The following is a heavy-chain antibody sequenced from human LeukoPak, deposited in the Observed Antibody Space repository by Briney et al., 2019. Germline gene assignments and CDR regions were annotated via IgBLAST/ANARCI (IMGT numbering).Heavy chain of an antibody. V-gene: IGHV1-8*01. J-gene: IGHJ4*02. CDR1: GYTFTSYD. CDR2: MNPNSGNT. Sequence: GASVKVSCKASGYTFTSYDINWVRQATGQGLEWMGWMNPNSGNTGYAQKFQGRVTMTRNTSLSTAYMELSSMRSEATAVYYCARFSYDSSGYYYGGVDYWGQGTLVTVSS. D-gene: IGHD3-22*01. CDR3: ARFSYDSSGYYYGGVDY.